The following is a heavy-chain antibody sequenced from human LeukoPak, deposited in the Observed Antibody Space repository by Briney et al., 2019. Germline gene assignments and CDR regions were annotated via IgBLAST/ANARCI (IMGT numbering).Heavy chain of an antibody. Sequence: PSETLSLTCAVYGGSFSGYYWSWIRQPPGKGLEWIGEINHSGSTNYNPSLKSRVTISVDTSKNQFSLKLSSVTAADTAVYYCARGTRYYDPYGDYLAYWGQGTLVTVSS. CDR3: ARGTRYYDPYGDYLAY. D-gene: IGHD3-3*01. J-gene: IGHJ4*02. V-gene: IGHV4-34*01. CDR1: GGSFSGYY. CDR2: INHSGST.